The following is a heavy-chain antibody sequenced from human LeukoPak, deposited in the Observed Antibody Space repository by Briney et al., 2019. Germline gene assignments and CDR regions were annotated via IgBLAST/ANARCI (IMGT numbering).Heavy chain of an antibody. D-gene: IGHD1-1*01. V-gene: IGHV4-39*07. J-gene: IGHJ4*02. CDR2: IYHSGST. CDR3: ARGVGLTQGGTFDY. Sequence: SETLSLTCTVSGGSISSSSYYWGWIRQPPGKGLEWIGSIYHSGSTHYNSSLKSRVTISVDTSKNQLSLKLSSVTAADTAVFYCARGVGLTQGGTFDYWGQGTLVTVSS. CDR1: GGSISSSSYY.